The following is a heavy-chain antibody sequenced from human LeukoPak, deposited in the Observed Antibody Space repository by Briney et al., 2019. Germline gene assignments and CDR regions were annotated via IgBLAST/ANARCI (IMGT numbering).Heavy chain of an antibody. Sequence: SVKVSCKASGGTFSSYAISWVRQAPGQGLEWMGGIIPIFGTANYAQKFQGRVTITADESTSTAYMELSSLRSEDTAVYYCARSYYGSGSYGSFDYWGQGTLVTVSS. V-gene: IGHV1-69*13. J-gene: IGHJ4*02. CDR1: GGTFSSYA. D-gene: IGHD3-10*01. CDR3: ARSYYGSGSYGSFDY. CDR2: IIPIFGTA.